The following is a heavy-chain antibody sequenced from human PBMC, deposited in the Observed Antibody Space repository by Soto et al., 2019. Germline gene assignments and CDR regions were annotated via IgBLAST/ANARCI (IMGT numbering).Heavy chain of an antibody. V-gene: IGHV3-23*01. J-gene: IGHJ3*02. CDR3: AKDHKLDDAFDI. CDR2: ISGSGGST. D-gene: IGHD1-1*01. CDR1: GFTFSSYA. Sequence: EVQLLESGGGLVQPGGSLRLSCAASGFTFSSYAMSWVRQAPGKGLEWVSAISGSGGSTYYADSVKGRFTISRDNSKNTLYMQMNSLRAEDTAVYYCAKDHKLDDAFDIWGQGTMVTVSS.